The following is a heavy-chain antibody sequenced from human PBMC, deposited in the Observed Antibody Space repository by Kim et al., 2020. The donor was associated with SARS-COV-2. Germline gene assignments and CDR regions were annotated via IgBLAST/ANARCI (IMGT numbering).Heavy chain of an antibody. J-gene: IGHJ1*01. V-gene: IGHV4-39*01. D-gene: IGHD3-22*01. Sequence: PSLKSRVTISVDTSKNQFSLKLSSVTAADTAVYYCARHGMDYDSSGYSQHWGQGTLVTVSS. CDR3: ARHGMDYDSSGYSQH.